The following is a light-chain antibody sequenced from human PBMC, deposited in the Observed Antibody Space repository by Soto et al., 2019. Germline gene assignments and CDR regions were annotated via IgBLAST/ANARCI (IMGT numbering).Light chain of an antibody. CDR1: QSVSND. CDR3: QQYNNWPFT. Sequence: EIVLTQSPATLSVSRGERATLSCRASQSVSNDLAWYQQKPGQAPRLLIYAASNRATGIPAKFSGSGSGTEFTLTISSLQSEDCAVYYCQQYNNWPFTFGPGTKVDIK. J-gene: IGKJ3*01. V-gene: IGKV3-15*01. CDR2: AAS.